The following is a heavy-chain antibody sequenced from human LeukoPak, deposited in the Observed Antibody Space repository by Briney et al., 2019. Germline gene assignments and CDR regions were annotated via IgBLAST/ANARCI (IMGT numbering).Heavy chain of an antibody. CDR2: IDLSDKT. J-gene: IGHJ4*02. D-gene: IGHD2-2*01. Sequence: PGGSLRLSCAASGFTFSSYSMNWVRQAPGRGLEWVSSIDLSDKTYYADSVKGRFTISRDNSRNTLFLQMDSLRAEDSAIYYCANEVRPNDYWGQGTLVTVSS. CDR3: ANEVRPNDY. V-gene: IGHV3-23*01. CDR1: GFTFSSYS.